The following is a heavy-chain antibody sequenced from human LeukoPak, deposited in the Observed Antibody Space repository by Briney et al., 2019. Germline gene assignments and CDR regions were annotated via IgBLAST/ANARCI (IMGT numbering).Heavy chain of an antibody. CDR2: ISGSGNTA. D-gene: IGHD3-9*01. CDR3: AREGGRTSYDTLTGYYSSTGLDS. CDR1: GFTFRNYA. J-gene: IGHJ4*02. Sequence: GGSLRLSCAASGFTFRNYAMNWVRQAPGKGLEWVAAISGSGNTAYYADSMKDRFTVSRDNSKNTLSLQMNSPRVDDTAVYFCAREGGRTSYDTLTGYYSSTGLDSWGPGTLVTVPS. V-gene: IGHV3-23*01.